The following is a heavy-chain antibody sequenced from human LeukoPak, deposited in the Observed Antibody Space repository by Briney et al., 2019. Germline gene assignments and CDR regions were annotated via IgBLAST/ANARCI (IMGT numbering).Heavy chain of an antibody. CDR1: GFTFSSYS. D-gene: IGHD1-26*01. J-gene: IGHJ4*02. Sequence: GGSLRLSCAASGFTFSSYSMNWVRQAPGKGLEWVSSISSSSYIYYADSVKGRFTISRDNAKNSLHLQMNSLRAEDTAVYYCARDGKVGATKDYWGQGTLVTVSS. V-gene: IGHV3-21*01. CDR2: ISSSSYI. CDR3: ARDGKVGATKDY.